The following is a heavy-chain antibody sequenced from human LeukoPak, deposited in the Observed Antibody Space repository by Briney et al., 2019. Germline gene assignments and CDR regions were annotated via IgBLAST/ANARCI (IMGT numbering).Heavy chain of an antibody. CDR2: ISYDGSNK. V-gene: IGHV3-30*03. D-gene: IGHD4-17*01. CDR1: GFTFSNYG. Sequence: PGRSLRLSCAASGFTFSNYGMHWVRQAPGKGLEWVAVISYDGSNKYYADSVKGRFTISRDNSKNTLYLQMNSLRAEDTAVYYCARNDYGDYYFDYWGQGTLVTVSS. CDR3: ARNDYGDYYFDY. J-gene: IGHJ4*02.